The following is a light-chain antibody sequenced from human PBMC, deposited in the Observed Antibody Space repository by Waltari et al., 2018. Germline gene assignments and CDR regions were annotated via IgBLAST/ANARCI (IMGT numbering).Light chain of an antibody. CDR2: EVR. J-gene: IGLJ3*02. CDR3: NSYTTSSTWV. CDR1: SSDLGAYNY. Sequence: QSALTQPASVSGSPGQSITISCTGTSSDLGAYNYVSWYQHLHGKAPKLIISEVRRRPSGVSNRFSGSKSGNMASLTISGLQAEDEADYYCNSYTTSSTWVFGGGTKLTVL. V-gene: IGLV2-14*01.